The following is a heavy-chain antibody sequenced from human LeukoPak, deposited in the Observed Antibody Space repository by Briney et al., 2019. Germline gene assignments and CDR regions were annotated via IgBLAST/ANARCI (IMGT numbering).Heavy chain of an antibody. Sequence: GGSLRLSCAASGFTFSSYWMSWVRQAPGKGLEWVSGISTSGGRTYYADSVKGRFTISRDNSKNTLYLQMNNRRAEDTAVYYCAKEPAYCGGDCYFLLDYWGQGTLVTVSS. J-gene: IGHJ4*02. D-gene: IGHD2-21*02. CDR3: AKEPAYCGGDCYFLLDY. V-gene: IGHV3-23*01. CDR1: GFTFSSYW. CDR2: ISTSGGRT.